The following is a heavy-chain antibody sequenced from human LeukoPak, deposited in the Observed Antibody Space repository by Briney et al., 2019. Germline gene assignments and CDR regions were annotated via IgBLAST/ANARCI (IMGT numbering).Heavy chain of an antibody. Sequence: PGGSLRLSCAVSRITFRNAWMSWVRQAPGEGLEWVARIRSKTEGETKEYAASVKGRFTISRDDSRSRLYLQMNSLKTEDTAVYYCATGVVTGTSRWGQGTLVTVSS. CDR1: RITFRNAW. J-gene: IGHJ4*02. CDR3: ATGVVTGTSR. CDR2: IRSKTEGETK. V-gene: IGHV3-15*01. D-gene: IGHD1-1*01.